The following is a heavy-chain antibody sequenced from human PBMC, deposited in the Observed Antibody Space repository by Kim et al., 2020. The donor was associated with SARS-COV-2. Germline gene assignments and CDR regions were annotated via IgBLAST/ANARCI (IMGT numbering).Heavy chain of an antibody. J-gene: IGHJ5*02. V-gene: IGHV3-21*01. CDR3: APGFCSTTSCPLVDWFDP. CDR2: ISGSHSYI. D-gene: IGHD2-2*01. Sequence: GGSLRLSCAASGFTFASYSMNWVRQAPGKGLEWVSSISGSHSYIDYAESVRGRFTVSRDNAENSLYLQMSSLRAEDTAVYYCAPGFCSTTSCPLVDWFDP. CDR1: GFTFASYS.